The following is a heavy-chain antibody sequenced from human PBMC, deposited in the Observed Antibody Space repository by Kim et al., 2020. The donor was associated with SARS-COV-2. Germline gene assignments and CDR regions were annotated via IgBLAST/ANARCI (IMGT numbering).Heavy chain of an antibody. D-gene: IGHD6-13*01. CDR1: GGSISSYY. CDR2: IYYSGST. CDR3: ARDRSSWYGMDV. Sequence: SETLSLTCTVSGGSISSYYWSWIRQPPGKGLEWIGYIYYSGSTNYNPSLKSRVTISVDTSKNQFSLKLSSVTAADTAAYYCARDRSSWYGMDVWGQGTT. V-gene: IGHV4-59*01. J-gene: IGHJ6*02.